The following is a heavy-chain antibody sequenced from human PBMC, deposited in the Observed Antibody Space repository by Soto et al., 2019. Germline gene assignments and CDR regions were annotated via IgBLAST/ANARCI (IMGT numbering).Heavy chain of an antibody. CDR1: GFTVSSNY. CDR2: IYSGGST. V-gene: IGHV3-53*01. Sequence: PGGSLRLSCAASGFTVSSNYMSWVCQAPGKGLERVSVIYSGGSTYYADAVKGRFTISRDNSKGSLYLQMMSLTAEDTAIYYCVRGGGGGLFDPWGQGTRVTVSS. D-gene: IGHD2-15*01. J-gene: IGHJ5*02. CDR3: VRGGGGGLFDP.